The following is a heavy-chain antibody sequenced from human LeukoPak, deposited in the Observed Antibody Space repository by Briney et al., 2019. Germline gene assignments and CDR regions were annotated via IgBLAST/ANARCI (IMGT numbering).Heavy chain of an antibody. D-gene: IGHD3-22*01. CDR2: IYSGGST. Sequence: PGGSLRLSCAASGFTVSSNYMSCVRQAPGKGLEWVSVIYSGGSTYYADSVKGRFTISRHNSKNTLYLQMNSLRAEDTAVYYCARGGYYGYLDYWGQGTLVTVSS. CDR1: GFTVSSNY. J-gene: IGHJ4*02. V-gene: IGHV3-53*04. CDR3: ARGGYYGYLDY.